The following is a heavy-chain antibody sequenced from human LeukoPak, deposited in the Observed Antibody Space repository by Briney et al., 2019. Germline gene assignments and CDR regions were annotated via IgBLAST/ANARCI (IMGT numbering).Heavy chain of an antibody. CDR3: VKELGPFTGFDN. CDR2: QWSNGRNK. V-gene: IGHV3-33*06. Sequence: GGSLRLSRAASGFTFSHYGMHRARDAPGKGLEWVAVQWSNGRNKHYADAVKGRFTISRDNSKNTLDLQMNSLGADDTAVYYCVKELGPFTGFDNWGQGTLVTVSS. CDR1: GFTFSHYG. J-gene: IGHJ4*02. D-gene: IGHD3-16*01.